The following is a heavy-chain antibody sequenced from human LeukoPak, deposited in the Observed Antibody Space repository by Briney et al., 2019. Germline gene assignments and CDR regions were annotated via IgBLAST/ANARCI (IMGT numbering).Heavy chain of an antibody. CDR1: GFTFSSFW. CDR2: IKQDGSEK. Sequence: PGGSLRLSCAASGFTFSSFWMSWVRQAPGKGLEWVANIKQDGSEKYYVDSVKGRFTISRDNAKNSLYLQMNSLRAEGTAVYYCARVSGSYYSYYYYYYMDVWGKGTTVTVSS. J-gene: IGHJ6*03. D-gene: IGHD1-26*01. CDR3: ARVSGSYYSYYYYYYMDV. V-gene: IGHV3-7*01.